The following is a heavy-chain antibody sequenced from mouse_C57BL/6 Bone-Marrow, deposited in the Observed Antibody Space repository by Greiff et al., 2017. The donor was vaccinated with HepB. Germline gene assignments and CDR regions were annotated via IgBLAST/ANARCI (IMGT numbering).Heavy chain of an antibody. CDR1: GFTFSDYY. V-gene: IGHV5-12*01. D-gene: IGHD1-1*01. CDR3: ARGGTTVVAPGAMDY. Sequence: EVQLVESGGGLVQPGGSLKLSCAASGFTFSDYYMYWVRQTPEKRLEWVAYISNGGGSTYYPDTVKGRFTISRDNAKNTLYLQMSRLKSEDTAMYYCARGGTTVVAPGAMDYWGQGTSVTVSS. J-gene: IGHJ4*01. CDR2: ISNGGGST.